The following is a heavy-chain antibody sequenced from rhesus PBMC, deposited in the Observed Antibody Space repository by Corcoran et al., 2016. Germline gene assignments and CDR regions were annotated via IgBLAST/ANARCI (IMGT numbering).Heavy chain of an antibody. V-gene: IGHV4S5*01. J-gene: IGHJ6*01. D-gene: IGHD3-40*01. Sequence: QVQLQESGPGLVKPSETLSLTCAVSCGSIRGYNWNWIRQAPGKGLEWIGYIGGSRGSSYYNPSLKSRVTISKDASKNQLSLKVNSVTAADTAVYYCERDMKYGNFYGLDSWGQGVVVTVSS. CDR1: CGSIRGYN. CDR2: IGGSRGSS. CDR3: ERDMKYGNFYGLDS.